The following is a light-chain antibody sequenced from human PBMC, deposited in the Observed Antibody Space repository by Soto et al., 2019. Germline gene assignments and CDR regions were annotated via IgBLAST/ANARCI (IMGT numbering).Light chain of an antibody. V-gene: IGLV1-44*01. CDR2: TNN. CDR3: AAWDGSLQSWV. Sequence: QSVLTQPPSASGAPGQSVTISCSGSNSNIGSHVVNWYQQVPGTAPKLLIYTNNQRPSGVPDRFSDSKSGTSASLAISGLQSEDEADYYCAAWDGSLQSWVFGGGTKLTVL. CDR1: NSNIGSHV. J-gene: IGLJ3*02.